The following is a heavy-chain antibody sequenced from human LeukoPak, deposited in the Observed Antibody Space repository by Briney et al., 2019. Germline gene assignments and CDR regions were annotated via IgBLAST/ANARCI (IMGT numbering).Heavy chain of an antibody. V-gene: IGHV4-61*02. Sequence: SETLSLTCTVSGGSISSGSYYWSWIRQPAGKGLEWIGRIYTSGSTNYNPSLKSRVTISVDTSKNQFSLKLSSVTAADTAVYYCARELYYYDSSGYYNDAFDIWGQGTMVTVSS. CDR1: GGSISSGSYY. CDR3: ARELYYYDSSGYYNDAFDI. D-gene: IGHD3-22*01. J-gene: IGHJ3*02. CDR2: IYTSGST.